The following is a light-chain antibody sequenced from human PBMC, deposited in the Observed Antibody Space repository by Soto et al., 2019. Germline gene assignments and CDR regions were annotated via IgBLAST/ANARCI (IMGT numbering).Light chain of an antibody. V-gene: IGLV2-14*01. CDR1: SSDIGRYKF. Sequence: QSALTQPASVSGSPGQSITISCTGTSSDIGRYKFVSWFQQHPGKAPKLMIFEGTNRPSGVSNRFSGSKSGNTASLTISGLQAEDEADYYCSSYTRRSTVLFGGGTKLTVL. J-gene: IGLJ2*01. CDR3: SSYTRRSTVL. CDR2: EGT.